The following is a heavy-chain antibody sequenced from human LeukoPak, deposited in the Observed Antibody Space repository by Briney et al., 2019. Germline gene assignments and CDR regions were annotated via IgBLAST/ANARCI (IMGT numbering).Heavy chain of an antibody. J-gene: IGHJ4*02. D-gene: IGHD3-22*01. CDR1: GFTFSGYS. CDR3: AREVSEGFDF. V-gene: IGHV3-21*01. CDR2: FGTRSTSV. Sequence: GGSLRLSCTASGFTFSGYSMNWIRQAPGQGLECVSSFGTRSTSVYHAGSVKGRFAISRDNAKNSLYLQMNSLRAEDTALYYCAREVSEGFDFWGQGTLVTVSS.